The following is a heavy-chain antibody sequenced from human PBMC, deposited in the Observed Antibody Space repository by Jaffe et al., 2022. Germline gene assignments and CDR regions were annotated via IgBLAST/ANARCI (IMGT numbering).Heavy chain of an antibody. V-gene: IGHV1-18*01. D-gene: IGHD3-10*01. Sequence: QVQLVQSGAEVKKPGASVKVSCKASGYTFTSYGISWVRQAPGQGLEWMGWISAYNGNTNYAQKLQGRVTMTTDTSTSTAYMELRSLRSDDTAVYYCARDFVTMVQGPNNYFDYWGQGTLVTVSS. J-gene: IGHJ4*02. CDR2: ISAYNGNT. CDR3: ARDFVTMVQGPNNYFDY. CDR1: GYTFTSYG.